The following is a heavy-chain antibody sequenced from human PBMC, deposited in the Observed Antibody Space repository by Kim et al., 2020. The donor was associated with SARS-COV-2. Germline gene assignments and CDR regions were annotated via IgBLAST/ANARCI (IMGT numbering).Heavy chain of an antibody. J-gene: IGHJ6*02. CDR1: GGSISSGSYY. CDR2: IYTSGST. CDR3: ARGEDGYYYYGMDV. Sequence: SETLSLTCTVSGGSISSGSYYWSWIRQPAGKGLEWIGRIYTSGSTNYNPSLKSRVTISVDTSKNQFSLKLSSVTAADTAVYYCARGEDGYYYYGMDVWGQGTTVTVSS. V-gene: IGHV4-61*02.